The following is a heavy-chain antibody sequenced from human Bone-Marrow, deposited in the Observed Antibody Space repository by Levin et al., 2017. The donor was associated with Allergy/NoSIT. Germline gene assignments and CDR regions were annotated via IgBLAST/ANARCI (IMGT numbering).Heavy chain of an antibody. V-gene: IGHV3-20*04. J-gene: IGHJ5*02. Sequence: GESLKISCAASGLILDGYGVTWVRQAPGKGLEWVSSISWDGVTTRYAESVTGRFTISRDNAKNSLYLEMNSLRAEDTAFYYCARGGFSSAWFGHWGRGTLVTVSS. CDR1: GLILDGYG. D-gene: IGHD6-19*01. CDR3: ARGGFSSAWFGH. CDR2: ISWDGVTT.